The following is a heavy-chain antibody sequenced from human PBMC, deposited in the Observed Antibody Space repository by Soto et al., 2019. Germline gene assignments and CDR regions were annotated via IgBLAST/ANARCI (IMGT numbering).Heavy chain of an antibody. Sequence: EVQLLESGGGLVQPGGSLRLSCAASGFTFSSYAMSWVRQAPGKGLAWVSAISGSGGSTYYADSVKGRFTISRDNSKNTLYLQMNSLRAEDTAVYYCARVRCSGGSCYSFSDYWGQGTLVTVSS. CDR2: ISGSGGST. V-gene: IGHV3-23*01. J-gene: IGHJ4*02. CDR1: GFTFSSYA. CDR3: ARVRCSGGSCYSFSDY. D-gene: IGHD2-15*01.